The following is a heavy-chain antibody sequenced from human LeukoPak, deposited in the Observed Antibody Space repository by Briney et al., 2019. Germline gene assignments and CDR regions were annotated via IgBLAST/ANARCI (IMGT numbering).Heavy chain of an antibody. CDR2: ISSSGSTI. CDR3: ARDLPATPHENDY. Sequence: GGSLRLSCAASGFTFSDYYMSWIRQAPGKGLEWVSYISSSGSTIYYADSVKGRFTISRDNAKNSLYLQMNSLRAEDTAVYYCARDLPATPHENDYWGQGTLVTVSS. D-gene: IGHD2-2*01. V-gene: IGHV3-11*04. CDR1: GFTFSDYY. J-gene: IGHJ4*02.